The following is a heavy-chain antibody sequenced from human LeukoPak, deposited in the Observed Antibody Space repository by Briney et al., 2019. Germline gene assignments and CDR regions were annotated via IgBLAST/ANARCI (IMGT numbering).Heavy chain of an antibody. V-gene: IGHV3-23*01. CDR2: ISGSGGST. CDR1: GLTFSSYA. D-gene: IGHD5-12*01. CDR3: AKRGGYGPFDY. Sequence: GGSLRLSCTASGLTFSSYAMNWVRQAPGKGLEWVSTISGSGGSTYYADSVKGRFTISRDNSKNTLYLQMNGLRAEDTAVYYCAKRGGYGPFDYWGQGTLVTVSS. J-gene: IGHJ4*02.